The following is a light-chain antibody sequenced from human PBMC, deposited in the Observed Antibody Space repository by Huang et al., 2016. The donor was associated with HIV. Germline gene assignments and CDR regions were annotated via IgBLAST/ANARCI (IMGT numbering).Light chain of an antibody. J-gene: IGKJ1*01. CDR2: LGS. V-gene: IGKV2-28*01. CDR1: QSLLRSDGFHH. CDR3: MQGPQTPWT. Sequence: ASISCRSSQSLLRSDGFHHLDWYLQRPGQSPQLRIYLGSHRASGAPDRFSGSGSGTDFTLKISRVEAEDVGVYYCMQGPQTPWTFGQGTKVEIK.